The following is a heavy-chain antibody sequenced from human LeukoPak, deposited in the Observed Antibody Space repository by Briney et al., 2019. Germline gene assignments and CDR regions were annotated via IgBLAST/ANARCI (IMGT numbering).Heavy chain of an antibody. CDR1: GFTFSSYS. CDR2: ISSSSSYI. CDR3: ASGTEGDDY. D-gene: IGHD3-10*01. V-gene: IGHV3-21*01. J-gene: IGHJ4*02. Sequence: GGSLRLSCAASGFTFSSYSMNWVRQAPGNGLEWVSSISSSSSYIYYADSVKGRFTISRDNAKNSLYLQMNSLRAEDTAVYYCASGTEGDDYWGQGTLVTVSS.